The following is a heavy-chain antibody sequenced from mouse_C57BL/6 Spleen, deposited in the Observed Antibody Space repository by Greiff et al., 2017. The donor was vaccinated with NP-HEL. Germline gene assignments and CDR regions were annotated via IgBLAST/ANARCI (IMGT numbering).Heavy chain of an antibody. CDR1: GYTFTSYW. J-gene: IGHJ2*01. CDR2: IDPSDSYT. V-gene: IGHV1-69*01. Sequence: QVQLQQPGAELVMPGASVKLSCKASGYTFTSYWMHWVKQRPGQGLEWIGEIDPSDSYTTYNQKFTGKSTLTVYKSSSPAYMQLSSLTSEDSAVYYWARGEYFDYWGQGTTLTVSS. CDR3: ARGEYFDY.